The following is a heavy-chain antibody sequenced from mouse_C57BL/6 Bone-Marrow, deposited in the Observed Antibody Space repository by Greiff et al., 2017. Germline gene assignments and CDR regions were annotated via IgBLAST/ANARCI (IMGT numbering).Heavy chain of an antibody. CDR2: IWSGGST. D-gene: IGHD1-1*01. V-gene: IGHV2-2*01. Sequence: QVQLKESGPGLVQPSQSLSITCTVSGFSLTSYGVHWVRQSPGKGLEWLGVIWSGGSTDYNAAFISRLSISKVNSKSQVFFKMNSLQADDTAIYYCATAYYGSSYNWYCDVWGTGTAVTVSS. J-gene: IGHJ1*03. CDR3: ATAYYGSSYNWYCDV. CDR1: GFSLTSYG.